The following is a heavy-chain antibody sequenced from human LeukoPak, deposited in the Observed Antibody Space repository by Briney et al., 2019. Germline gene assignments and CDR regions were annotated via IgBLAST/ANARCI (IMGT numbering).Heavy chain of an antibody. CDR1: GFTFSSYE. V-gene: IGHV3-21*01. J-gene: IGHJ4*02. CDR3: ARDRFGGSSDFDY. CDR2: ISSSSSYI. Sequence: GGSLRLSCAASGFTFSSYEMNWVRQAPGKGLEWVSSISSSSSYIYYADSVKGRFTISRDNAKNSLYLQMNSLRAEDTAVYYCARDRFGGSSDFDYWGQGTLVTVSS. D-gene: IGHD6-6*01.